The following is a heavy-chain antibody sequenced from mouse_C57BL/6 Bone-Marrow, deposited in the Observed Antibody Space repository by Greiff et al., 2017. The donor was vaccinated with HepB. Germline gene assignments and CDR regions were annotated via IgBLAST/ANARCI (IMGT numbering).Heavy chain of an antibody. V-gene: IGHV7-3*01. D-gene: IGHD1-1*01. Sequence: EVQGVESGGGLVQPGGSLSLSCAASGFTFTDYYMSWVRQPPGKALEWLGFIRNKANGYTTEYSASVKGRFTISRDNSQSILYLQMNALRAEDSATYYCARCPSYGSRTYWYFDVWGTGTTVTVSS. J-gene: IGHJ1*03. CDR1: GFTFTDYY. CDR3: ARCPSYGSRTYWYFDV. CDR2: IRNKANGYTT.